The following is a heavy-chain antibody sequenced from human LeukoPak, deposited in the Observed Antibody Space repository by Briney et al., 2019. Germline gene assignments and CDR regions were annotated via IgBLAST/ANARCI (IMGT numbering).Heavy chain of an antibody. V-gene: IGHV3-21*01. D-gene: IGHD6-19*01. J-gene: IGHJ4*02. CDR1: GFTFSSYS. Sequence: GGSLRLSCAASGFTFSSYSMNWVRQAPGKGLEWVSSFSSSSSYINYADSVKGRFTISRDNAKNSLYLQMNSLRAEDTAVYYCARAVAGTAYYFDYWGQGTLVTASS. CDR3: ARAVAGTAYYFDY. CDR2: FSSSSSYI.